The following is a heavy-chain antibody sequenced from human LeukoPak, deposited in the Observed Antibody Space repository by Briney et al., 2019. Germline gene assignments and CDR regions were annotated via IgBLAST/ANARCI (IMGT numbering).Heavy chain of an antibody. V-gene: IGHV3-33*01. CDR1: GFTFSSYG. D-gene: IGHD2-15*01. CDR3: ASMGAARHSYYYYYYGMDV. Sequence: PGGSLRLSCAASGFTFSSYGMHWVRQAPGKGLEWVAVIWYDGSNKYYADSVKGRFTISRDNSKNTLYLQMNSLRAEDTAVYYCASMGAARHSYYYYYYGMDVWGQGTTVTVSS. J-gene: IGHJ6*02. CDR2: IWYDGSNK.